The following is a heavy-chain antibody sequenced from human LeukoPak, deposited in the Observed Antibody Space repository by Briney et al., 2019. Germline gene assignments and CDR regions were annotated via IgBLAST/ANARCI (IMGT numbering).Heavy chain of an antibody. Sequence: SETLSLTCTVSGGSISSYYRSWIRQPAGKGLEWIGRIYISETTIYNPSLRSRVTMSVDTSKNQFSLKLSSVTAADTAVYYCARDSGTTGEVKFDPWGQGTLVTVSS. CDR2: IYISETT. CDR1: GGSISSYY. D-gene: IGHD3-10*01. CDR3: ARDSGTTGEVKFDP. V-gene: IGHV4-4*07. J-gene: IGHJ5*02.